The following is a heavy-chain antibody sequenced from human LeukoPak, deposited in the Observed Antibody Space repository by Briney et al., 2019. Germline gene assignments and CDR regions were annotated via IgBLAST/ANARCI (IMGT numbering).Heavy chain of an antibody. Sequence: EASVKVSCKASGYTFTSYDINWVRQATGQGLEWMGWMNPNSGNTGYAQKFQGRVTMTRDTSTSTVYMELSSLRSEDTAVYYCARDDSGWYGLSVDYWGQGTLVTVSS. V-gene: IGHV1-8*01. CDR1: GYTFTSYD. D-gene: IGHD6-19*01. CDR2: MNPNSGNT. CDR3: ARDDSGWYGLSVDY. J-gene: IGHJ4*02.